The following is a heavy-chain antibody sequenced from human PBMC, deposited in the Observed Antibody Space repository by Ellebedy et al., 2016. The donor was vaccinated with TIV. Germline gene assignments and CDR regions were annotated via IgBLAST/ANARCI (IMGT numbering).Heavy chain of an antibody. V-gene: IGHV3-11*04. CDR3: AKEDQGSGFAGVGPI. Sequence: PGGSLRLSCTASGFTFSQYYMTWIRQAPGKGLECISYLSGGGSTVYDADSVKGRFTMSRDNAKNSVFLQMNSLKTEDTALYYCAKEDQGSGFAGVGPIWGQGTLVTVSS. CDR1: GFTFSQYY. CDR2: LSGGGSTV. J-gene: IGHJ3*02. D-gene: IGHD1-26*01.